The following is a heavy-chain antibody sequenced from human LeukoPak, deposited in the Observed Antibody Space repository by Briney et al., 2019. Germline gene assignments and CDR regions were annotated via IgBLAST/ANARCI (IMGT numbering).Heavy chain of an antibody. J-gene: IGHJ4*02. CDR3: VKERFYDILSGYLYY. D-gene: IGHD3-9*01. CDR2: ISTNGGIT. Sequence: GGSLRLSCSASGFTFSNYAMHWVSHAPGKGLEYVSAISTNGGITYYADSVKGRFSISRDNSKNTLLLQMSSLRPEDTAVYYCVKERFYDILSGYLYYWGQGTLVTVSS. CDR1: GFTFSNYA. V-gene: IGHV3-64D*06.